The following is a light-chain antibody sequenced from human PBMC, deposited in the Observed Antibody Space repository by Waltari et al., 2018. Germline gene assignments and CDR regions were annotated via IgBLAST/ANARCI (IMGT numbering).Light chain of an antibody. CDR1: NSNVANSV. Sequence: QSALTQPPSASGFPGQRVTISCSASNSNVANSVLHWYQQVPGTAPRLLIYSNNYRPSGVPDRFSGSKSGTSASLAISGLQSDDEATYYCATWDDRLTGVVFGGGTKVTV. CDR2: SNN. V-gene: IGLV1-44*01. J-gene: IGLJ2*01. CDR3: ATWDDRLTGVV.